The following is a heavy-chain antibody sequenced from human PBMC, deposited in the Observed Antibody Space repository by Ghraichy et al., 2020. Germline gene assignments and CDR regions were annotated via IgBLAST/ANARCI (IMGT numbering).Heavy chain of an antibody. CDR2: IYQSGST. CDR3: ARTSTTAADTGDY. Sequence: SETLSLTCAVSGGSISTTNWWSWVRQPPGKGLEWIGEIYQSGSTNYNPSLKSRVTMSVDTSKNQFSLKLTSVTAADTAVYYCARTSTTAADTGDYWGQGTLVKVYS. V-gene: IGHV4-4*02. CDR1: GGSISTTNW. D-gene: IGHD6-13*01. J-gene: IGHJ4*02.